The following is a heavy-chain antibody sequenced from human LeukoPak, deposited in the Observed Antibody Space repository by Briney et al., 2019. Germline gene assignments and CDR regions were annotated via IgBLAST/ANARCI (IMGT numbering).Heavy chain of an antibody. V-gene: IGHV3-48*01. D-gene: IGHD2-8*02. CDR3: ARDSTGWQADSFDI. CDR2: NSGNTI. J-gene: IGHJ3*02. Sequence: NSGNTIYYADSVKGRFTISRDPAKNSLYLQMNSLRVEDTAVYFCARDSTGWQADSFDIWGQGTKVTVSA.